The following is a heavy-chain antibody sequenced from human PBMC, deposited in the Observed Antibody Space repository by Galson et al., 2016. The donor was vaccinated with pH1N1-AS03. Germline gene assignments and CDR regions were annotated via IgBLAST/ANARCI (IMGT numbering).Heavy chain of an antibody. CDR3: ARAHYNADYVPDF. CDR2: ISAYSGDT. V-gene: IGHV1-18*04. CDR1: GYSFPTYS. J-gene: IGHJ4*02. Sequence: SVKVSCKASGYSFPTYSFNWVRQAPGQGLEWLGWISAYSGDTHYARKFQGRVTLTTVTSTSTAYMELRSLTSDDTAVYYCARAHYNADYVPDFWGQGTLVTVSS. D-gene: IGHD4-17*01.